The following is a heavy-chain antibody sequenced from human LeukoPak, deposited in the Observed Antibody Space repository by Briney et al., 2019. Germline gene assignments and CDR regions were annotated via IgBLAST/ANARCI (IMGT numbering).Heavy chain of an antibody. J-gene: IGHJ3*02. Sequence: SVKVSCKASGGTFSSYTISWVRQAPGQGLEWMGRIIPILGIANYAQKSQGRVTITADKSTSTAYMELSSLRSEDTAVYYCASNQITIFGVVKGLGAFDIWGQGTMVTVSS. CDR1: GGTFSSYT. V-gene: IGHV1-69*02. CDR2: IIPILGIA. CDR3: ASNQITIFGVVKGLGAFDI. D-gene: IGHD3-3*01.